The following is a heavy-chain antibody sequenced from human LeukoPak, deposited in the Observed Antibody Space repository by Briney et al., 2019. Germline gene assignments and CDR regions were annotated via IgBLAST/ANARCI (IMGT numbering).Heavy chain of an antibody. D-gene: IGHD3-22*01. Sequence: SETLSLTCTVSGDSIISHYWSWIRQPPGKGLEWIGYVYYSGSTNYNPSLKTRVTISVDTSKNQFSLKLTSLTAADTAVYYCARDRRYYDTRGSPLGWFDPWGQGTLVTVSS. V-gene: IGHV4-59*11. CDR1: GDSIISHY. CDR3: ARDRRYYDTRGSPLGWFDP. J-gene: IGHJ5*02. CDR2: VYYSGST.